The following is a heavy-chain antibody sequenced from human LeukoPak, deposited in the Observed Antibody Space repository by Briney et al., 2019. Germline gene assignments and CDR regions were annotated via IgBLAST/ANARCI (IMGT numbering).Heavy chain of an antibody. CDR2: MSGSDNST. Sequence: PGGSLRLSCAASEFTFRNYAMSWVRQAPGKGLEWVSTMSGSDNSTYYADSVKGRFTISRDTSKNTLYLQMNSLRAEDTAVYYCARDKFRGYFDYWGQGTLVTVSS. CDR1: EFTFRNYA. D-gene: IGHD3-10*01. V-gene: IGHV3-23*01. CDR3: ARDKFRGYFDY. J-gene: IGHJ4*02.